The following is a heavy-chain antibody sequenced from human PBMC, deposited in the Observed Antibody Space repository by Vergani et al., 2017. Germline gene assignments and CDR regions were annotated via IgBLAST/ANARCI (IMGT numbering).Heavy chain of an antibody. V-gene: IGHV1-2*02. J-gene: IGHJ2*01. CDR2: INPNSGGT. CDR1: GYTFTGYY. CDR3: ARGSPYYDILTGYYKGNWYFDL. Sequence: QVQLVQSGAEVKKPGASVKVSCKASGYTFTGYYMHWVRQAPGQGLEWMGWINPNSGGTNYAQKFQGRVTMTRDTSISSAYIELSRLRSDDTAVYYCARGSPYYDILTGYYKGNWYFDLWGRGTLVTVSS. D-gene: IGHD3-9*01.